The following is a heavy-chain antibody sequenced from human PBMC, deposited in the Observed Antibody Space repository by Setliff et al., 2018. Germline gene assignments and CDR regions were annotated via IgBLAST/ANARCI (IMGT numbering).Heavy chain of an antibody. CDR2: ISYSGKA. CDR1: GGSISSSTYF. D-gene: IGHD1-1*01. CDR3: ATTNWDFYYMDV. Sequence: PSETLSLTCAVSGGSISSSTYFWTWIRQRPGQGLEWIGYISYSGKAHYNPSLESRVVISEDTSKKRFSLRLNSVTAADTAVYYCATTNWDFYYMDVWGKGTTVTVSS. J-gene: IGHJ6*03. V-gene: IGHV4-31*11.